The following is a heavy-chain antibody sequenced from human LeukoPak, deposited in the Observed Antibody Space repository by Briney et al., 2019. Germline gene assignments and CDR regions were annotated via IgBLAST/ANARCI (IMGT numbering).Heavy chain of an antibody. Sequence: SEALSHTCTVSGGSISSGGYYWSWIRQHPGKGLEWIGYIYYSGSTYYNPSLKSRVTISVDTSKNQFSLKLSSVTAADTAVYYCASWEPGIAAAVTGEYFQHWGQGTLVTVSS. CDR1: GGSISSGGYY. V-gene: IGHV4-31*03. D-gene: IGHD6-13*01. CDR3: ASWEPGIAAAVTGEYFQH. J-gene: IGHJ1*01. CDR2: IYYSGST.